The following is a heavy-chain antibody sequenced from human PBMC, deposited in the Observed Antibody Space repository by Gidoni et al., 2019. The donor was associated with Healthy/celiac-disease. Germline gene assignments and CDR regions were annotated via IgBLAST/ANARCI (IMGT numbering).Heavy chain of an antibody. CDR1: GYSFTSSD. J-gene: IGHJ6*02. CDR3: ARRPSRYMMIVVPRPKEYGMDV. CDR2: MNPNSGNT. Sequence: QVQLVQPGAEVKKPGASVKVSCTASGYSFTSSDINWVRQATGQGLEWMGWMNPNSGNTGYAQKFQGRVTMTRNTSISTAYMELSSLRSEDTAVYYCARRPSRYMMIVVPRPKEYGMDVWGQGTTVTVSS. V-gene: IGHV1-8*01. D-gene: IGHD3-22*01.